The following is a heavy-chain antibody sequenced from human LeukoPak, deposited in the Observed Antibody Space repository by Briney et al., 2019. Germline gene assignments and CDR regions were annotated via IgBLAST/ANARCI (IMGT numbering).Heavy chain of an antibody. CDR3: ARGSGSGWSLGWFDP. CDR1: GFTFSSYA. J-gene: IGHJ5*02. V-gene: IGHV3-23*01. D-gene: IGHD6-19*01. CDR2: ISGSGGST. Sequence: GGSLRLSCAASGFTFSSYAMSWVRQAPGKGLEWVSAISGSGGSTYYADSVKGRFTISRDNSKNSLYLQMNSLRAEDTAVYYCARGSGSGWSLGWFDPWGQGTLVTVSS.